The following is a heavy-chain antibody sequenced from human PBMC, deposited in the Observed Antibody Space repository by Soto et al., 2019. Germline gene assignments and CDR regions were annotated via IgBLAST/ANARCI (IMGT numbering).Heavy chain of an antibody. CDR1: RFTFSRYP. Sequence: VILLCAASRFTFSRYPMNCVRRPPGKGLDLVSSIHGSGATTYYAESVKGRFIISRDNSKNTLYLQMDSLTAEDTAVYFCARRPSGSYYAAFDVWGQGTMVTVSS. J-gene: IGHJ3*01. V-gene: IGHV3-23*01. CDR3: ARRPSGSYYAAFDV. D-gene: IGHD1-26*01. CDR2: IHGSGATT.